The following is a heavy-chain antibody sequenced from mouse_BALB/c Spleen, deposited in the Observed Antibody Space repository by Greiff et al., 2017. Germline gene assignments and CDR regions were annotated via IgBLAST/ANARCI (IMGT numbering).Heavy chain of an antibody. D-gene: IGHD1-1*01. CDR2: IYPGDGDT. CDR3: ARSRDYSHYAMDY. CDR1: GYAFSSYW. J-gene: IGHJ4*01. Sequence: QVQLQQSGAELVRPGSSVKISCKASGYAFSSYWMNWVKQRPGQGLEWIGQIYPGDGDTNYNGKFKGKATLTADKSSSTAYMQLSSLTSEDSAVYFCARSRDYSHYAMDYWGQGTSVTVSS. V-gene: IGHV1-80*01.